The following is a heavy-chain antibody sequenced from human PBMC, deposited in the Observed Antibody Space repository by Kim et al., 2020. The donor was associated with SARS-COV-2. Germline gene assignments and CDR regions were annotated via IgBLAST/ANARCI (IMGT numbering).Heavy chain of an antibody. CDR1: GGSISSYY. V-gene: IGHV4-4*07. D-gene: IGHD6-13*01. J-gene: IGHJ5*02. Sequence: SETLSLTCTVSGGSISSYYWSWIRQPAGKGLEWIGRIYTSGSTNYNPSLKSRVTMSVDTSKNQFSLKLSSVTAADTAVYYCARDGEQLAITHGNWFDPWGQGTLVTVSS. CDR2: IYTSGST. CDR3: ARDGEQLAITHGNWFDP.